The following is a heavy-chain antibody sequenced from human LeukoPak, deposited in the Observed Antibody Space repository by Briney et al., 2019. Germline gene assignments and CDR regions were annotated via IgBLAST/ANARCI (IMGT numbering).Heavy chain of an antibody. V-gene: IGHV3-74*01. CDR3: ARDLWESGSYLAEYFQH. J-gene: IGHJ1*01. CDR1: GFTFSNYW. D-gene: IGHD1-26*01. CDR2: INSDGINT. Sequence: GGSLRLSCAASGFTFSNYWMHWVRQAPGKGLVWVSRINSDGINTSYADSVKGRFTISRDNAKNSLYLQMNSLRAEDTAVYYCARDLWESGSYLAEYFQHWGQGTLVTVSS.